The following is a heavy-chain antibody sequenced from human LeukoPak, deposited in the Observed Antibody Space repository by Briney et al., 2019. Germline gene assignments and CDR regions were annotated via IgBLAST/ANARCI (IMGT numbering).Heavy chain of an antibody. CDR3: ARGTADSSSWYPVYYYYGMDV. Sequence: ASVKVSCKASGYTFTSYGISWVRQAPGQGLKWMGWISAYNGNTNYAQKLQGRVTMTTDTSTSTAYMELRSLRSDDTAVYYCARGTADSSSWYPVYYYYGMDVWGQGTTVTVSS. D-gene: IGHD6-13*01. J-gene: IGHJ6*02. CDR1: GYTFTSYG. V-gene: IGHV1-18*01. CDR2: ISAYNGNT.